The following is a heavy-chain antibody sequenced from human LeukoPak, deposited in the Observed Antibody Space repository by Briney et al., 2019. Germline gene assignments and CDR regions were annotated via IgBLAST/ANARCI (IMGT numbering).Heavy chain of an antibody. CDR2: IYHTGST. V-gene: IGHV4-4*02. D-gene: IGHD3-10*01. J-gene: IGHJ6*04. CDR1: GGSISSSNW. Sequence: SGTLSLTCAVSGGSISSSNWWSWVRQPPGKGLEWMGEIYHTGSTNYNPSLKSRVTISVDKSKNQFSLKLSSVTAADTAVYYCARGGMVRGVIVYYYSGMDVWGKGTTVTVSS. CDR3: ARGGMVRGVIVYYYSGMDV.